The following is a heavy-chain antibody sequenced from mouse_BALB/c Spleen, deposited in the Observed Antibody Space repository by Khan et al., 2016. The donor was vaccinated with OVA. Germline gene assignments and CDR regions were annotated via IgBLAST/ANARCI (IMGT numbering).Heavy chain of an antibody. D-gene: IGHD1-1*02. J-gene: IGHJ1*01. CDR3: ASGGYWYFDV. V-gene: IGHV9-3-1*01. Sequence: QIQLVQSGPELKKPGETVKISCKASGYTFTNYGMNWVKQAPGKGLKWMGWINTYTGEPTYADDFKGRFVFSLETSASTAYLQIHNLKNEDTATYFCASGGYWYFDVWGAGTTVTVSS. CDR2: INTYTGEP. CDR1: GYTFTNYG.